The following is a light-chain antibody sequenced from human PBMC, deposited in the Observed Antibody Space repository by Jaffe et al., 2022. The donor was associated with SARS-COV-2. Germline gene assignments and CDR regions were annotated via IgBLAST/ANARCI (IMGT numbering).Light chain of an antibody. J-gene: IGLJ2*01. V-gene: IGLV2-8*01. CDR1: SSDIGNYNY. Sequence: QSALTQPPSASGSPGQSVTISCTGTSSDIGNYNYVSWYQQHPGKVPKLMIYEVSKRPSGVPDRFSGSKSGNTASLTVSGLQAEDEADYYCAAFGASRLFGGGTKLTVL. CDR3: AAFGASRL. CDR2: EVS.